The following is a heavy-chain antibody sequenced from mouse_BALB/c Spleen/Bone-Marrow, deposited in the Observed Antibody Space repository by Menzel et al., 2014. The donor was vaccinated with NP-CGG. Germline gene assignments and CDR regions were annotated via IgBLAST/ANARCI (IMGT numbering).Heavy chain of an antibody. D-gene: IGHD2-13*01. CDR1: GYTFTSYY. Sequence: QVQLKESGAEQVKPGASVKLSCKASGYTFTSYYMYWVKQRPGQGLEWIGEINPSNGGTNFNEKFKSKATLTVDKSSSTAYMRLSSLTSEDSAVYYCTREGDSPFAYWGQGTLVTVSA. CDR2: INPSNGGT. J-gene: IGHJ3*01. V-gene: IGHV1S81*02. CDR3: TREGDSPFAY.